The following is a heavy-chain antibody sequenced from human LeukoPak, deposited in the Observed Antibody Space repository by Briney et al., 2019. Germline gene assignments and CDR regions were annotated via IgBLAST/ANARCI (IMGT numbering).Heavy chain of an antibody. CDR3: AIPPLSGSGSSRPLAGMDV. Sequence: PGGSLRLSCAASGFAFSRYSMNWVRRAPGKGLEWVSSISSSGTYVYYADSVKGRFTMSRDNAKNSLFLQMNSLRAEDTAVYYCAIPPLSGSGSSRPLAGMDVWGQGTTVTVSS. CDR1: GFAFSRYS. V-gene: IGHV3-21*01. D-gene: IGHD3-10*01. CDR2: ISSSGTYV. J-gene: IGHJ6*02.